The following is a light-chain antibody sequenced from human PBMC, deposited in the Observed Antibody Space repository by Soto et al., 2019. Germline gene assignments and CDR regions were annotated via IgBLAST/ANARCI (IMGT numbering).Light chain of an antibody. CDR3: AAWDATVRSYV. J-gene: IGLJ1*01. V-gene: IGLV1-47*01. CDR2: RDN. CDR1: ISNIATNY. Sequence: QSVLTQPPSVSGTPGQRVTISCSGGISNIATNYVHWFQQLPGTAPKVLSNRDNQRPSGVPDRFSGSKSGTSASLAISGLRSEDGVEYSCAAWDATVRSYVFGTGTKVTVL.